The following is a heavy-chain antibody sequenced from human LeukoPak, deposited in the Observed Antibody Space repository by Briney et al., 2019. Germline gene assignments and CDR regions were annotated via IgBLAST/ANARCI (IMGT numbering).Heavy chain of an antibody. CDR3: ARGHDYGDYFDY. V-gene: IGHV4-30-4*08. D-gene: IGHD4-17*01. CDR2: IYYSGST. CDR1: GGSISSGDYY. J-gene: IGHJ4*02. Sequence: TSETLSLTXTVSGGSISSGDYYWRWIRQPPGKGLEWIVYIYYSGSTYYNPSLKSRVTISVDTSKNQFSLKLSSVTAADTAVYYCARGHDYGDYFDYWDQGTLVTVSS.